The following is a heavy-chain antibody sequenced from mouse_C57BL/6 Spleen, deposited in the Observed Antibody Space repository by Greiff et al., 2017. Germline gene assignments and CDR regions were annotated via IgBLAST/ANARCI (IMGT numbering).Heavy chain of an antibody. Sequence: QVHVKQPGAELVKPGASVKLSCKASGYTFTSYWMQWVKQRPGQGLEWIGEIDPSDSYTNYNQKFKGKATLTVDTSSSTAYMQLSSLTSEDSAVYYCARYEGLYFDVWGTGTTVTVSS. J-gene: IGHJ1*03. CDR3: ARYEGLYFDV. V-gene: IGHV1-50*01. CDR1: GYTFTSYW. CDR2: IDPSDSYT. D-gene: IGHD2-12*01.